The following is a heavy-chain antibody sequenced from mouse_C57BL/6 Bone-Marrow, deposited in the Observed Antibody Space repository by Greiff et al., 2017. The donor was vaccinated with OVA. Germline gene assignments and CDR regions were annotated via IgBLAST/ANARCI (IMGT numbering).Heavy chain of an antibody. Sequence: EVQGVESGAELVRPGSSVKMSCKTSGYTFTSYGINWVKQRPGQGLEWIGYIYIGNGYTEYNEKFKGKATLTSDTSSSTAYMQLSSLTSEDSAIYFCARGNYYGSRGDAMDYWGQGTSVTVSS. J-gene: IGHJ4*01. CDR1: GYTFTSYG. CDR3: ARGNYYGSRGDAMDY. V-gene: IGHV1-58*01. D-gene: IGHD1-1*01. CDR2: IYIGNGYT.